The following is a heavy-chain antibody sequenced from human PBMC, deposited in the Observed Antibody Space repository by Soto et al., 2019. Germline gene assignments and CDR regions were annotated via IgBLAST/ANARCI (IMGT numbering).Heavy chain of an antibody. V-gene: IGHV3-7*05. J-gene: IGHJ3*02. CDR2: IKQDGSEK. D-gene: IGHD3-22*01. CDR1: GFTFSSYW. CDR3: ARVYYDSPGGAFDI. Sequence: GGSLRLSCAASGFTFSSYWMSWVRQAPGKGLEWVANIKQDGSEKYYVDSVKGRFTISRDNAKNSLYLQMNSLRAEDTAVYYCARVYYDSPGGAFDIWGQGTMVTVSS.